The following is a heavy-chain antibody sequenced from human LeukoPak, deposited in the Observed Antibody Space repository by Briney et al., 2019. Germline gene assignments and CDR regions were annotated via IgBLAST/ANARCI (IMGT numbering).Heavy chain of an antibody. CDR2: NNHSGST. CDR3: ARAGLNGDVDY. D-gene: IGHD4-17*01. V-gene: IGHV4-34*01. Sequence: SETLSLTCAVYGGSFSGYYWSWIRQPPGKGLEWIGENNHSGSTNYNPSLKSQVTISVDTSKNQFSLKLSSVTAADTAVYYCARAGLNGDVDYWGQGTLVTVSS. J-gene: IGHJ4*02. CDR1: GGSFSGYY.